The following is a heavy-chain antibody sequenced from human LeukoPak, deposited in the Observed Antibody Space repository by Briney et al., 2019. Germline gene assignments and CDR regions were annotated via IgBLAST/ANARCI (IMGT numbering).Heavy chain of an antibody. D-gene: IGHD5-12*01. CDR1: GGTFSSYA. CDR3: ARDRVGGYGPLDY. CDR2: IIPILGIA. V-gene: IGHV1-69*04. Sequence: EASVKVSCKASGGTFSSYAISWVRPAPGQGLAWMGRIIPILGIANYAQKFQGRVTITADKSTSTAYMELSSLRSEDTAVYYCARDRVGGYGPLDYWGQGTLVTVSP. J-gene: IGHJ4*02.